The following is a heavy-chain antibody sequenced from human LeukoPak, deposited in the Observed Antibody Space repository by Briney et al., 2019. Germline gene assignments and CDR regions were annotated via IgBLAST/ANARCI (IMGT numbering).Heavy chain of an antibody. CDR3: ARVNADDAFDI. V-gene: IGHV5-51*01. J-gene: IGHJ3*02. Sequence: GESLKISCRASGHDFPDYWIGWVRQMPGKGLEWMGIIYPGDSDTRYSPSFQGQVTISADKSISTAYLQWSSLKASDTAMYYCARVNADDAFDIWGQGTMVTVSS. CDR2: IYPGDSDT. CDR1: GHDFPDYW.